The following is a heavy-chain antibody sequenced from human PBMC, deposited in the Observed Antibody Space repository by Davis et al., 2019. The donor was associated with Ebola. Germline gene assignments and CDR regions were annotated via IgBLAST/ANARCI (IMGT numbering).Heavy chain of an antibody. V-gene: IGHV4-31*03. J-gene: IGHJ4*02. Sequence: MPSETLSLTCTVSGGSISSGGYYWSWIRQHPGKGLEWIGYIYYSGSTYYNPSLKSRVTISVDTSKNQFSLKLSSVTAADTAVYYCARGPSIWNFDYWGQGTLVTVSS. CDR2: IYYSGST. CDR3: ARGPSIWNFDY. CDR1: GGSISSGGYY. D-gene: IGHD1-1*01.